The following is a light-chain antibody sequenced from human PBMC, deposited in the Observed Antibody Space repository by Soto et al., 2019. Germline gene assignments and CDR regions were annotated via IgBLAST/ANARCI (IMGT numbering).Light chain of an antibody. J-gene: IGKJ2*01. CDR2: KAS. V-gene: IGKV1-5*03. CDR3: QQYNSYPYT. Sequence: DIQMTQSPSTLSASVGDRVTITCRASHTISSWLAWYQQKPGKAPKLLIYKASSLESGVPSRLSGSGSGTEFTLTISSLQPDDFATYYCQQYNSYPYTFGQGTKLEIK. CDR1: HTISSW.